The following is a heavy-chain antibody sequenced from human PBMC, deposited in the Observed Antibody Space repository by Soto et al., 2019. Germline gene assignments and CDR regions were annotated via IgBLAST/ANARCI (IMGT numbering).Heavy chain of an antibody. CDR3: ASEYSYDSNAYYSAYFDY. CDR2: IHHSGRT. J-gene: IGHJ4*02. CDR1: GGSINSNIYY. D-gene: IGHD3-22*01. Sequence: PSETLSLTCTVSGGSINSNIYYWGWIRQPPGKGLEWIGSIHHSGRTYNSPPLKSRVTISADTSKNQFSLKLSSVTAADTAMYYCASEYSYDSNAYYSAYFDYWGQGALVTVSS. V-gene: IGHV4-39*01.